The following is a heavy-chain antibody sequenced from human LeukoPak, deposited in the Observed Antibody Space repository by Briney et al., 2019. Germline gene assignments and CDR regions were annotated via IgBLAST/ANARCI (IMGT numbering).Heavy chain of an antibody. V-gene: IGHV3-30*03. Sequence: GGSLRLSCAASGFTFSSYGMHWVRQAPGKGLEWVAVISYDGCNKYYADSVKGRFTISRDNSKNTLYLQMNSLRAEDTAVYYCAINGGVGITISSWGQGTLVTVSS. J-gene: IGHJ5*02. D-gene: IGHD3-3*01. CDR2: ISYDGCNK. CDR1: GFTFSSYG. CDR3: AINGGVGITISS.